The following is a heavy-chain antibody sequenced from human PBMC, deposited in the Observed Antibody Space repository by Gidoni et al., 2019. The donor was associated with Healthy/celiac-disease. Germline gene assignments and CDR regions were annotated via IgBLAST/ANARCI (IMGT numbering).Heavy chain of an antibody. J-gene: IGHJ4*02. D-gene: IGHD3-16*01. Sequence: QLPLQDSGPRLVRPSETLSPTCTVSGCSISRDIYSWGWIRQPPGKGLEWIGTIYYTGNTYYNPSLKSRVTISLDTPKNQFSLKMSSVAATDTAVYFCARVAALGMNLDYWGQGALVTVSS. CDR1: GCSISRDIYS. CDR3: ARVAALGMNLDY. CDR2: IYYTGNT. V-gene: IGHV4-39*01.